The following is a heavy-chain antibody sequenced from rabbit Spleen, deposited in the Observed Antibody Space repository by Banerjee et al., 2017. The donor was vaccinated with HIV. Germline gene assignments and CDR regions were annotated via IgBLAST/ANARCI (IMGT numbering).Heavy chain of an antibody. CDR3: GSGYSDIYFNL. CDR2: IDPVFGIT. D-gene: IGHD1-1*01. J-gene: IGHJ4*01. V-gene: IGHV1S7*01. CDR1: GFTLSRYY. Sequence: QLEESAGGLVQPGGSLKLSCKASGFTLSRYYMNWVRQAPGKGLEWIGYIDPVFGITYYANWVNGRFSISRENAQNTVFLQMTSLTAADTATYFCGSGYSDIYFNLWGQGTLVTVS.